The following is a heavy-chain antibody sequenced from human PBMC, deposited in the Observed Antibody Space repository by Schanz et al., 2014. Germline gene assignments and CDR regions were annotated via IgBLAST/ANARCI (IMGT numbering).Heavy chain of an antibody. V-gene: IGHV3-30*04. CDR2: VSFDGSNK. CDR3: ARDESLAYFDS. Sequence: QVQLVESGGGVVQPGRSVRLSCAASGFTFSRYAMHWVRQAPGKGLEWVAIVSFDGSNKYYADSVKGRFTISRDNSKNTLYLQMNSLRTEDTALYYCARDESLAYFDSWGQGTLVTVSS. J-gene: IGHJ4*02. CDR1: GFTFSRYA.